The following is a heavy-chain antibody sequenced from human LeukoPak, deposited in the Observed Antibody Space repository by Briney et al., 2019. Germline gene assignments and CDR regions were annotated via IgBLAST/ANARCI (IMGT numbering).Heavy chain of an antibody. J-gene: IGHJ4*02. D-gene: IGHD3-3*01. V-gene: IGHV4-4*07. CDR3: ARDPEGHGYYFDY. CDR1: GGSTSNYF. Sequence: PSETLSLTCTVSGGSTSNYFCTWLRQSAGKGLEWIGRIHTSGSTNYNPSLKSRVSMSVDTSKNQFSPKLSSVTAADTAVYYCARDPEGHGYYFDYWGQGALVTVSS. CDR2: IHTSGST.